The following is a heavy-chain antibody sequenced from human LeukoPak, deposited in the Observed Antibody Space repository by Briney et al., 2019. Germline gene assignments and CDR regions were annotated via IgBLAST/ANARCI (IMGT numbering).Heavy chain of an antibody. CDR2: ISYDGSNK. D-gene: IGHD3-16*01. Sequence: GGSLRLSCAASGFTFSSYAMHWVRQAPGKGLEWVAVISYDGSNKYYADSVKGRFTISRDNSKNTLYLQMNSLRAEDTAVYYCARDSKGVLTLAFDWGQGTQVTVSS. J-gene: IGHJ4*02. CDR3: ARDSKGVLTLAFD. V-gene: IGHV3-30*04. CDR1: GFTFSSYA.